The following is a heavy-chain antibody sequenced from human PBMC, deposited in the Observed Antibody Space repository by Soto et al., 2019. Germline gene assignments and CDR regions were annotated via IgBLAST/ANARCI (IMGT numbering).Heavy chain of an antibody. D-gene: IGHD4-17*01. Sequence: QVPLVESGGGVVQPGRSLRLSCAASGFIFSASGMHWVRQPPGKGLEWVTIISYDGSSKYYADSVKGRFTISRDNSKNTLYLQMNSLRPEDTAVYYCGTYGDYELDLWGQGTLVTVSS. CDR2: ISYDGSSK. J-gene: IGHJ5*02. CDR1: GFIFSASG. V-gene: IGHV3-30*03. CDR3: GTYGDYELDL.